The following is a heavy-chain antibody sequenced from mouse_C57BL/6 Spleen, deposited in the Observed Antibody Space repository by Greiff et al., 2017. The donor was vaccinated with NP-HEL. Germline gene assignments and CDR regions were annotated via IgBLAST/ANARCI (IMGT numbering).Heavy chain of an antibody. V-gene: IGHV1-76*01. CDR1: GYTFPDYY. J-gene: IGHJ2*01. CDR2: IYPGSGNT. D-gene: IGHD1-2*01. CDR3: ARGGTTADY. Sequence: QVQLKQSGAELVRPGASVQLSCKASGYTFPDYYINWVKQRPGQGLEWIARIYPGSGNTYYNEKFKGKATLTAEKSSSTAYMQLSSLTSEDSAVYFCARGGTTADYWGQGTTLTVSS.